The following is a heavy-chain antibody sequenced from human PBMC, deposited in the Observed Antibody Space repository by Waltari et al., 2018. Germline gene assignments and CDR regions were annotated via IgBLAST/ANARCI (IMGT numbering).Heavy chain of an antibody. Sequence: VKPSETLSLTCSVSGGSISSSSYYWGWIRQPPGKGLEWIGSMYYTGSTYSNPSLKSRVTISIDTSKTQFSLKLSSVTAADTAVYFCASLSGDYGFDYWGQGTLVTVSS. J-gene: IGHJ4*02. CDR1: GGSISSSSYY. V-gene: IGHV4-39*07. CDR2: MYYTGST. D-gene: IGHD4-17*01. CDR3: ASLSGDYGFDY.